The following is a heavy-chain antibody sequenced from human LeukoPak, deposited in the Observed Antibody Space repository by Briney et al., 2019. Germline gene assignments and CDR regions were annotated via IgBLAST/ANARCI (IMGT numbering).Heavy chain of an antibody. Sequence: PGGSLRLSCAVSGFTFSNYGMGWVRQAPGKGLEWVSSIGGSGVSTYYADSVKGRFTISRDNAKNTLYLQMNSLRAEDTAVYYCASLVFGYSSSWYYYYYMDVWGKGTTVTISS. CDR1: GFTFSNYG. D-gene: IGHD6-13*01. CDR3: ASLVFGYSSSWYYYYYMDV. CDR2: IGGSGVST. J-gene: IGHJ6*03. V-gene: IGHV3-23*01.